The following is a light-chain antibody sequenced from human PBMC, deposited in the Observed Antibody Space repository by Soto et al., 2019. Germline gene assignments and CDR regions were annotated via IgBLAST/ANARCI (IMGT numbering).Light chain of an antibody. J-gene: IGKJ2*01. V-gene: IGKV2-30*02. CDR1: RSLVHSDGNIY. CDR2: QVS. Sequence: DVVLTQSPLSLSVTLGQPASISCGSSRSLVHSDGNIYLIWFQQRPGQSPRRLIYQVSNRDSGVADRFSGSGSVTDFTLNISRVEAEDVGVYYCLQATHWPHTFGQGTKVDIK. CDR3: LQATHWPHT.